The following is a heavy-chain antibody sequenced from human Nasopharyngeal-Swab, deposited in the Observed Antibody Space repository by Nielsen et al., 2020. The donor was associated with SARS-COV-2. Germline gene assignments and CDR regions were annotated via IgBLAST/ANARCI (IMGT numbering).Heavy chain of an antibody. V-gene: IGHV3-21*01. CDR2: ISSSSSYI. CDR3: ARAGITGTPWGWFDP. J-gene: IGHJ5*02. D-gene: IGHD1-7*01. Sequence: GESLKISCAASGFTFSSYSMNWVRQAPGKGLEWVSSISSSSSYIYYADSVKGRFTISRDNAKNSLYLQMNSLRAEDTAVYYCARAGITGTPWGWFDPWGQGTLVTVSS. CDR1: GFTFSSYS.